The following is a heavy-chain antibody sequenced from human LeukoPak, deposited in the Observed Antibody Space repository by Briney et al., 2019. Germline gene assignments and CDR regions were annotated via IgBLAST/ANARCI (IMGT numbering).Heavy chain of an antibody. CDR2: LWYDQSNK. CDR1: GLSFSSYG. V-gene: IGHV3-33*01. J-gene: IGHJ4*02. Sequence: ARALSLSCAASGLSFSSYGMLWVRRAPGKGLAWVAVLWYDQSNKYYADSVQGRFTISRDNSKKRLYMKRNSRRAEDTDVCYCVRDSGAAMTYCDHWGQGTLVTVSS. CDR3: VRDSGAAMTYCDH. D-gene: IGHD5-18*01.